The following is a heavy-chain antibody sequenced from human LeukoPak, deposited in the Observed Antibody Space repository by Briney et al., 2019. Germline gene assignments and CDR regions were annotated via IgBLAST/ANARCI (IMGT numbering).Heavy chain of an antibody. D-gene: IGHD3-16*02. J-gene: IGHJ4*02. CDR1: NGAMSTYY. Sequence: SETLSLTCTVSNGAMSTYYRNWIRQSPEKGLEWIGYIHYSGRTNYNPSLKSRLSMSIDTSKNQFSLNLSSVTAADTAVYFCAKTPDLQLSFPQFDSWGQGTLVTVSS. CDR3: AKTPDLQLSFPQFDS. V-gene: IGHV4-59*01. CDR2: IHYSGRT.